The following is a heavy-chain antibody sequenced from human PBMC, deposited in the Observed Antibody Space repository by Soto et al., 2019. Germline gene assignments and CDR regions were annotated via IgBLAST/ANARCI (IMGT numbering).Heavy chain of an antibody. J-gene: IGHJ4*02. V-gene: IGHV4-30-2*01. CDR2: IYHSGST. Sequence: SETLSLTCAVSGGSISSGGYSWSWIRQPPGKGLEWIGYIYHSGSTYYNPSLKSRVTISVDRSKKQFSLKMSSVTAADTAVYYCARGYSSSLNPAILFDYWGQGTLVTVSS. D-gene: IGHD6-13*01. CDR3: ARGYSSSLNPAILFDY. CDR1: GGSISSGGYS.